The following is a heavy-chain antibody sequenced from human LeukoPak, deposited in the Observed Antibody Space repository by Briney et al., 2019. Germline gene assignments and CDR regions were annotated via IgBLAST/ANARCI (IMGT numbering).Heavy chain of an antibody. CDR3: ARDSAHDSSGYYGFDY. CDR2: INWNGGST. V-gene: IGHV3-20*04. D-gene: IGHD3-22*01. J-gene: IGHJ4*02. CDR1: GFTFDDYG. Sequence: GGSLRLSCAASGFTFDDYGMSWVRQAPGKGLEWVSGINWNGGSTGYADSVKGRFTISRDNSKNTLYLQMGSLRVEDMAVYYCARDSAHDSSGYYGFDYWGQGTLVTVSS.